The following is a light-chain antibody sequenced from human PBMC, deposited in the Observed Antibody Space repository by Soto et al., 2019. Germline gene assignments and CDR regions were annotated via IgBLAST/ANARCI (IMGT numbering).Light chain of an antibody. CDR1: SSDVGGYKY. J-gene: IGLJ1*01. CDR3: SSYTSSSTLYV. CDR2: DVS. Sequence: VPPKHTSLSPCLRHSTTIYSIRTSSDVGGYKYVSWYQQHPGKAPKLMIYDVSNRPSGVSNRFSGSKSGNTASLTISGLQAEDEADYYCSSYTSSSTLYVFGTGTKVTVL. V-gene: IGLV2-14*01.